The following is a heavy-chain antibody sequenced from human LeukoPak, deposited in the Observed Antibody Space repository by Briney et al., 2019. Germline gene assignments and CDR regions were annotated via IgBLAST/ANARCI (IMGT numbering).Heavy chain of an antibody. CDR2: VSPSGTPT. J-gene: IGHJ4*02. CDR1: GFTFSSYW. Sequence: SGGSLRLSCAASGFTFSSYWMSWVRQVPGKGLEWVSAVSPSGTPTYYADSVKGRFTISRDNSKSTVSLQMNSLRAEDTAIYYCAKDQSGRTDTWGQGTLVTVSS. D-gene: IGHD1/OR15-1a*01. CDR3: AKDQSGRTDT. V-gene: IGHV3-23*01.